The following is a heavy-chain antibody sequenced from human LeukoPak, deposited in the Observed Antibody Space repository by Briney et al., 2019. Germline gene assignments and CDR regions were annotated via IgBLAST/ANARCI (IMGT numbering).Heavy chain of an antibody. Sequence: GASVKVSCKASGYTFSDYYMHWVRQAPGQGLEWMGWINPKSGDTNYAQNFQGRVTMTRDTSTRTAYMEMSSLRYDDTAVYFCARDKASGPGSYYTLDVWGQGTTVTVSS. V-gene: IGHV1-2*02. CDR3: ARDKASGPGSYYTLDV. CDR2: INPKSGDT. CDR1: GYTFSDYY. J-gene: IGHJ6*02. D-gene: IGHD3-10*01.